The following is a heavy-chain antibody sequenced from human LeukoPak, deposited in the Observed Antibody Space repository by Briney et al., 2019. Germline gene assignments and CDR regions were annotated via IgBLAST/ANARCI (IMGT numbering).Heavy chain of an antibody. CDR1: GFIFSSYE. Sequence: TGGSLRLSCAASGFIFSSYEMNWVRQAPGKGLEWVSHISSGGSTIYYADSVRGRFTISRNNAKNSLSLQMNCLRAEDTAVYYCVRGNFNGGIDYWGQGTLVTVSS. D-gene: IGHD3-10*01. CDR2: ISSGGSTI. J-gene: IGHJ4*02. V-gene: IGHV3-48*03. CDR3: VRGNFNGGIDY.